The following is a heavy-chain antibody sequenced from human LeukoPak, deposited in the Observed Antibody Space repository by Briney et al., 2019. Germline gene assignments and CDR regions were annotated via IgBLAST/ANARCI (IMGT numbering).Heavy chain of an antibody. CDR1: GFTFSNAW. Sequence: PGGSLRLSCAASGFTFSNAWMTWVRQAPGKGLEWVCRIKSKTGGGATDYAAPVKGRFTIASADTKNTLYLQTNSLKTEDTAVYYCTTPMVRGPLDCWGQGTLVTVSS. V-gene: IGHV3-15*01. CDR2: IKSKTGGGAT. J-gene: IGHJ4*02. D-gene: IGHD3-10*01. CDR3: TTPMVRGPLDC.